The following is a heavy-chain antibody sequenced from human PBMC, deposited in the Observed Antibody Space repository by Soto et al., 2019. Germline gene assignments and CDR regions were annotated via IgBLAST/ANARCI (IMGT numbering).Heavy chain of an antibody. CDR1: VFTFSSYS. J-gene: IGHJ4*02. CDR2: VSYDGSKT. Sequence: GGSLRLSCAASVFTFSSYSMHWVRQAPGEGLEWVSVVSYDGSKTYYADSVKGRFTISRDNAKNSLYLQMNSLRVEDTAVYYCARESPELDYWGQGTLVTVSS. V-gene: IGHV3-30-3*01. CDR3: ARESPELDY.